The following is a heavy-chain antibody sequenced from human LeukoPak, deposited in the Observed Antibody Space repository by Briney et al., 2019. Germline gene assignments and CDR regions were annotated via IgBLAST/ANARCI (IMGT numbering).Heavy chain of an antibody. Sequence: GGSLRLPCAASGFTFSSYAMHWVRQAPGKGLEWVAVISYDGSNKYYADSVKGRFTISRDNSKNTLYLQMNSLRAEDTAVYYCARSSDYYDSSGYFDYWGQGTLVTVSS. CDR3: ARSSDYYDSSGYFDY. D-gene: IGHD3-22*01. CDR2: ISYDGSNK. CDR1: GFTFSSYA. J-gene: IGHJ4*02. V-gene: IGHV3-30*04.